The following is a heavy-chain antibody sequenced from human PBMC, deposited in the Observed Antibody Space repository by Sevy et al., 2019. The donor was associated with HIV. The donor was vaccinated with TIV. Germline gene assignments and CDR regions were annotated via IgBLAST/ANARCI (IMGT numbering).Heavy chain of an antibody. Sequence: GGSLRLSCEASGFTFTSYSMNWVRQAPEKGLEWVSSISSYSYISYADSVKGRFTVSRDNAKNSLYLQMSSLRAEDMAVYYCARDGGNYFDYWGLGTLVTVSS. V-gene: IGHV3-21*01. J-gene: IGHJ4*02. CDR3: ARDGGNYFDY. CDR2: ISSYSYI. D-gene: IGHD3-16*01. CDR1: GFTFTSYS.